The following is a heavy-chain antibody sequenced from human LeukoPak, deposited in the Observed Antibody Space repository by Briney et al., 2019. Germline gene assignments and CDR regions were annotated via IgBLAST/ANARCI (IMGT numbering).Heavy chain of an antibody. D-gene: IGHD6-13*01. CDR3: AKDIEGAAAGTLNY. CDR2: ISWNSGSM. V-gene: IGHV3-9*01. CDR1: GFTFSSYA. J-gene: IGHJ4*02. Sequence: GGSLRLSCAASGFTFSSYAMSWVRQAPGKGLEWVSGISWNSGSMGYADSVKGRFTISRDNAENSLYLQMNSLRAEDTALYYCAKDIEGAAAGTLNYWGQGTLVTVSS.